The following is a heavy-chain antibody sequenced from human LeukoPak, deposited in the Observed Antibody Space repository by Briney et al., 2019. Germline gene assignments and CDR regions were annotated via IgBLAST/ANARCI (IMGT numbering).Heavy chain of an antibody. CDR1: GYTFTSYG. J-gene: IGHJ1*01. CDR2: ISAYNGNT. Sequence: ASVKVSCKASGYTFTSYGISWVRQAPGQGLEWMGWISAYNGNTNYAQKLQGRITMTRNTAIRTAYMELSSLTSEDTAVYYCARYEPLLRYFQHWGQGTLVTVTA. CDR3: ARYEPLLRYFQH. V-gene: IGHV1-18*01. D-gene: IGHD3-16*01.